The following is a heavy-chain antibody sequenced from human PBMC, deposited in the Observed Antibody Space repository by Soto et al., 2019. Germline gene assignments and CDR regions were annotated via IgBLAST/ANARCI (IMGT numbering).Heavy chain of an antibody. CDR1: RFTFSTSA. J-gene: IGHJ5*02. CDR3: AKGLVNWFDP. CDR2: ISGSGGTT. Sequence: ELQLLESGGGLAQAGGSLTLSCAASRFTFSTSAMSWVRQAPGKGLEWVSAISGSGGTTYYADSVKGRFTISRDNSQNVLFLHMNSLRAEDTAVYYCAKGLVNWFDPWGQGTLVIVSS. D-gene: IGHD6-6*01. V-gene: IGHV3-23*01.